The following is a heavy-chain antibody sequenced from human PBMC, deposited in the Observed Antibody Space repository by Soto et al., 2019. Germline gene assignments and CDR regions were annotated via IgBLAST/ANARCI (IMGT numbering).Heavy chain of an antibody. CDR1: GGTFSSYA. CDR2: IIPIFGTA. J-gene: IGHJ5*02. D-gene: IGHD3-10*01. V-gene: IGHV1-69*13. CDR3: ARDYGTKNWFDP. Sequence: ASVKVSCKASGGTFSSYAISWVRQAPGQGLEWMGGIIPIFGTANYAQKFQGRVTITADESTSTAYMELSSLRSEYTAVYYCARDYGTKNWFDPWGQGTLVTVSS.